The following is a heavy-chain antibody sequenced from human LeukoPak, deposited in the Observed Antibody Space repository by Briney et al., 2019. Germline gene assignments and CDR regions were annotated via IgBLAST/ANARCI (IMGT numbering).Heavy chain of an antibody. J-gene: IGHJ6*02. CDR2: IYTSGST. CDR3: ARSTVAGATYYYYGMDV. D-gene: IGHD6-19*01. CDR1: GGSISSYY. Sequence: SETLSLTCTVSGGSISSYYWSWIRQPAGKGLEWIGRIYTSGSTNYNPSLKSRVTMSVDTPKNQFSLKLSSVTAADTAVYYCARSTVAGATYYYYGMDVWGQGTTVTVSS. V-gene: IGHV4-4*07.